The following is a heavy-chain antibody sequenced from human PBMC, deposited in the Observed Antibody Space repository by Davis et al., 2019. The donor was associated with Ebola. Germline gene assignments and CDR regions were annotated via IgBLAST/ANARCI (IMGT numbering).Heavy chain of an antibody. CDR3: ARGITIFGVVNVDAFDI. CDR2: IRYDGSLQ. CDR1: GFTFRLYV. Sequence: GESLKISCAASGFTFRLYVMHWVRQTPGKGLEWVSFIRYDGSLQFYADSVKGRFTISRDNSKNTLYLQMNSLRAEDTAVYYCARGITIFGVVNVDAFDIWGQGTMVTVSS. J-gene: IGHJ3*02. V-gene: IGHV3-30*02. D-gene: IGHD3-3*01.